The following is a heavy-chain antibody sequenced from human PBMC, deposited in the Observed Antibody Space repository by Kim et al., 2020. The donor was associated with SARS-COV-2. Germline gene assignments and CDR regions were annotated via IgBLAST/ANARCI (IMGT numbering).Heavy chain of an antibody. J-gene: IGHJ4*02. D-gene: IGHD1-1*01. V-gene: IGHV1-46*01. CDR3: ARGQEMEYFDH. CDR1: GYIFANYY. CDR2: IYPSDGTT. Sequence: ASVKVSCKASGYIFANYYMHWVRQTPGQGLEWMGIIYPSDGTTSYAHRFQGRVTMTRDTSTSTLYMDLSRLRSDDTAVYYCARGQEMEYFDHWGQGSLVIVSS.